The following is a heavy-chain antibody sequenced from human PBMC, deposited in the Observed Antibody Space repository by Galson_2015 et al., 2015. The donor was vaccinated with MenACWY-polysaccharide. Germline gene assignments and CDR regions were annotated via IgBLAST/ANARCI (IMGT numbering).Heavy chain of an antibody. CDR2: MSYDGSNK. J-gene: IGHJ4*02. V-gene: IGHV3-30*18. D-gene: IGHD2-15*01. CDR1: GFSFRSYG. Sequence: SLRLSCAASGFSFRSYGTHWVRQAPGKGLEWVAVMSYDGSNKYYIDSVKGRFTISKDNSKNTLYLQMDSLRIEDTAVYYCAKGAADSDYWGQGTLVTVSS. CDR3: AKGAADSDY.